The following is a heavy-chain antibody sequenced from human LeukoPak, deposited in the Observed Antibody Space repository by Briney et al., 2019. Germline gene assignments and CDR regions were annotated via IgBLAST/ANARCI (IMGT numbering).Heavy chain of an antibody. CDR1: GFTFSSYG. CDR3: ARDDPYGDYGFDY. Sequence: GGSLRLSCAASGFTFSSYGMHWVRQAPGKGLEWVAFIRYDGSNKYYADSVKGRFTISRDNAKNSLYLQMNSLRAEDTAVYYCARDDPYGDYGFDYWGQGTLVTVSS. D-gene: IGHD4-17*01. V-gene: IGHV3-30*02. J-gene: IGHJ4*02. CDR2: IRYDGSNK.